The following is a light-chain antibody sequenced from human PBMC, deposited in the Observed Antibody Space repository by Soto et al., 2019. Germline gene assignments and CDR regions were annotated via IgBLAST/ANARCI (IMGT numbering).Light chain of an antibody. V-gene: IGKV1-39*01. J-gene: IGKJ5*01. CDR2: AAS. CDR1: QSINSY. Sequence: DIQMTQSPSSLSASIGDGVTITCRASQSINSYLNWYQQKPGKAPKLLISAASNLQSGVPSRFXGSGSGTDFTLTISNLQPEDFATYYCQQSFSTLLITFGQGTRLEIK. CDR3: QQSFSTLLIT.